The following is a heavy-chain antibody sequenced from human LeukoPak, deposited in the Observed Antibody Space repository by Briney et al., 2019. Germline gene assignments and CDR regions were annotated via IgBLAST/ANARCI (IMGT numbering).Heavy chain of an antibody. CDR3: ARQWLAFDY. V-gene: IGHV3-7*02. D-gene: IGHD6-19*01. CDR1: GFTFTSYW. Sequence: PGGSLRLSCAASGFTFTSYWMSWVRQAPGKGLEWVASIKQDGSEKNYVDSVKGRFTISRDNAKNSFYLQMISLRVEGTAVYYCARQWLAFDYWGLGTLVTVSS. J-gene: IGHJ4*02. CDR2: IKQDGSEK.